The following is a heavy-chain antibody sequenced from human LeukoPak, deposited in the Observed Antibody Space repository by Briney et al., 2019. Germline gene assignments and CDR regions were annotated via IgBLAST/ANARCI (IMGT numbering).Heavy chain of an antibody. CDR3: ARVKHCGGDCYWYYFDY. V-gene: IGHV1-69*05. J-gene: IGHJ4*02. Sequence: SVKVSCKASGYTFTSYAISWVRQAPGQGLEWMGGIIPIFGTANYAQKFQGRVTITTDESTSTAYMELSSLRSEDTAVYYCARVKHCGGDCYWYYFDYWGQGTLVTVSS. D-gene: IGHD2-21*02. CDR1: GYTFTSYA. CDR2: IIPIFGTA.